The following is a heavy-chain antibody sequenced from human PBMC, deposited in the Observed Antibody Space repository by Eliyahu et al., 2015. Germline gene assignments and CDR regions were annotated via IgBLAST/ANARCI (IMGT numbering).Heavy chain of an antibody. Sequence: FTISRDNAKNSLYLQMNSLRDEDTAVYYCARAATFIAAYGRFDYWGQGTLVTVSS. CDR3: ARAATFIAAYGRFDY. J-gene: IGHJ4*02. V-gene: IGHV3-48*02. D-gene: IGHD6-25*01.